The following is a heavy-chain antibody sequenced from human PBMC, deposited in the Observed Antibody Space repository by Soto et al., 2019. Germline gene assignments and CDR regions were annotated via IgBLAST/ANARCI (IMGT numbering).Heavy chain of an antibody. D-gene: IGHD6-19*01. CDR2: ISGSSSGT. V-gene: IGHV3-23*01. Sequence: PGGSLRLSCEASGFNFGAYAMNWVRQAPGKGLEWVSGISGSSSGTYYTDSVKGRFTISRDNSKNTVYLQMNSLRGEDTAVYYCAKYRSENFWVYYYAMDVWGQGTAVTVSS. CDR1: GFNFGAYA. CDR3: AKYRSENFWVYYYAMDV. J-gene: IGHJ6*02.